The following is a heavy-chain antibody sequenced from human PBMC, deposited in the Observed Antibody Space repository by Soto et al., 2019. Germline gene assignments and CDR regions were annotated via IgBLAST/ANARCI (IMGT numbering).Heavy chain of an antibody. D-gene: IGHD7-27*01. V-gene: IGHV1-8*01. Sequence: QVQLVQSGAEVKKPGASVKVSCKASGYTFTNYDINWVRQTTGQGLEWMGWMNPISGDTGYAQKFQGRVTMTRNTAISTAYMELSSLTFEDTAIYSCARAPRNWGFDFWGQGTLVTVSS. CDR2: MNPISGDT. CDR1: GYTFTNYD. CDR3: ARAPRNWGFDF. J-gene: IGHJ4*02.